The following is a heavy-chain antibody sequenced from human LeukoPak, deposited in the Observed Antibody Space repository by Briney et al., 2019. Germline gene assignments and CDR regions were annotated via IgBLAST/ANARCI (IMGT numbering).Heavy chain of an antibody. J-gene: IGHJ4*02. CDR3: ATEIVGYGDVHYFDH. Sequence: ASVKVSCKASGYTFTGYYMHWVRQAPGQGLEWMGGFNPEEGETIYARKFQGRLTLTEDTSTDTAYMEVSGLRSEDTAVYYCATEIVGYGDVHYFDHWGQGTLVTVSS. CDR2: FNPEEGET. CDR1: GYTFTGYY. V-gene: IGHV1-24*01. D-gene: IGHD5-12*01.